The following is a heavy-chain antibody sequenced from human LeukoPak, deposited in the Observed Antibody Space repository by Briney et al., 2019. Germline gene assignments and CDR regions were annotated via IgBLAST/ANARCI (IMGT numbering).Heavy chain of an antibody. CDR1: GGSISSFY. CDR2: IFYSRSP. D-gene: IGHD3-10*01. CDR3: ARDQYGSGIGFDY. V-gene: IGHV4-59*12. Sequence: SETLSLTCTVSGGSISSFYWSWIRQPPGKGLEWIGYIFYSRSPNYNPSLKSRVTISVDTSKNQFSLKLSSVTAADTAVYYCARDQYGSGIGFDYWGQGTLVTVSS. J-gene: IGHJ4*02.